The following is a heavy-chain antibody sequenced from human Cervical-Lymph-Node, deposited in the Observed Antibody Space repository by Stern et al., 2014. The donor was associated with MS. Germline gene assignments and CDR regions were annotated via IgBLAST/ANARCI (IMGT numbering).Heavy chain of an antibody. V-gene: IGHV4-61*02. Sequence: VQLVESGPGLVKPSQTLSLTCTVSGGSISSSGYYWSWIRQPADKGLEWIGRIHDSGSTYYNPSLKSRVTISMDKAKNPFFLKLPSVTAADTAVYYCATTRWDLFTWNWFDPWGQGTLVTVSS. J-gene: IGHJ5*02. CDR3: ATTRWDLFTWNWFDP. D-gene: IGHD1-26*01. CDR1: GGSISSSGYY. CDR2: IHDSGST.